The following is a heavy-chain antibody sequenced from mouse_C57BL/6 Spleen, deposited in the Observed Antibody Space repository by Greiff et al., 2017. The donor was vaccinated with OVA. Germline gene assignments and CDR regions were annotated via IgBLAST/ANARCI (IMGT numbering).Heavy chain of an antibody. CDR1: GFTFSSYA. D-gene: IGHD4-1*01. CDR3: ARDLTGTNYYAMDY. J-gene: IGHJ4*01. Sequence: EVQLVESGGGLVKPGGSLKLSCAASGFTFSSYAMSWVRQTPEKRLEWVATISDGGSYTYYPDNVKGRFTISRDNAKNNLYLQMSHLKSEDTAMYYCARDLTGTNYYAMDYWGQGTSVTVSS. CDR2: ISDGGSYT. V-gene: IGHV5-4*01.